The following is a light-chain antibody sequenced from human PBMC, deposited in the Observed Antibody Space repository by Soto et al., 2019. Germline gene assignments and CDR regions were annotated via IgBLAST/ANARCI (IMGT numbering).Light chain of an antibody. CDR3: QSFDTTLSGYV. V-gene: IGLV1-40*01. CDR2: ANN. Sequence: QSVLTQPPSVSGAPGQRVTISCTGSRSNIGAGYDVHWYQQLPGTAPKLLIYANNNRPSGVPDRFSGSKSDTSASLAITGLQAEDEADYYCQSFDTTLSGYVFGTGTKVTVL. CDR1: RSNIGAGYD. J-gene: IGLJ1*01.